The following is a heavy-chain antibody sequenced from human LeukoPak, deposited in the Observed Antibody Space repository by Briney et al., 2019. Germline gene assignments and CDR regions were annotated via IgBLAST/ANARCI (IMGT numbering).Heavy chain of an antibody. J-gene: IGHJ3*02. CDR1: GFTFSSYS. Sequence: PGGSLRLSCAASGFTFSSYSMNWVRQAPGKGLEWVSYISSSSSTIYYADSAKGRFTISRDNAKNSLYLQMNSLRAEDTAVYYCARTVVPGDRGSSWEAFDIWGQGTMVTVSS. CDR2: ISSSSSTI. D-gene: IGHD6-13*01. V-gene: IGHV3-48*01. CDR3: ARTVVPGDRGSSWEAFDI.